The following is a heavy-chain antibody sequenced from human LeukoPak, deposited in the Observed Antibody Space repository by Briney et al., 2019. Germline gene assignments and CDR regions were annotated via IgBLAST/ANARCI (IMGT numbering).Heavy chain of an antibody. CDR3: ARDGGYSGYDHKHFDY. Sequence: GGSLRLSCAASGFTSSTYSMNWVRQAPGKGLEWVSSISSSSSYICYADSVKGRFTISRDNAKNSLYLQMSSLRAEDTAVYYCARDGGYSGYDHKHFDYWGQGTLVTVSS. CDR2: ISSSSSYI. J-gene: IGHJ4*02. V-gene: IGHV3-21*01. CDR1: GFTSSTYS. D-gene: IGHD5-12*01.